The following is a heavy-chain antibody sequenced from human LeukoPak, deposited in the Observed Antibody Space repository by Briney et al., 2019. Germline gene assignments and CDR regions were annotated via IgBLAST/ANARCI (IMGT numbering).Heavy chain of an antibody. CDR1: RGTFSSYA. CDR3: ARDFSRRYYDSSGYANWFDP. V-gene: IGHV1-69*05. CDR2: IIPIFGTA. J-gene: IGHJ5*02. D-gene: IGHD3-22*01. Sequence: GASVKVSCKASRGTFSSYAISWGRQAPGQGLEWMGGIIPIFGTANYAQKFQGRVTITTDESTSTAYMELSSLRSEDTAVYYCARDFSRRYYDSSGYANWFDPWGQGTLVTVSS.